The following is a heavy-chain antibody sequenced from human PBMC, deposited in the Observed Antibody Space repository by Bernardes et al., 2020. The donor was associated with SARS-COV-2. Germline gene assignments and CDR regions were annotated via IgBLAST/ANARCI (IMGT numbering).Heavy chain of an antibody. CDR2: IRSKANSYAT. V-gene: IGHV3-73*01. Sequence: GGSLRLSCAASGFTFRGSAMYWVRQASGPGLAWVGRIRSKANSYATAYAASVKGRFTISRDDSKNTAYLQMNSLKTEDTALYYCTRVPPYANSWWDAFDIWGQGTMVTVSS. CDR1: GFTFRGSA. J-gene: IGHJ3*02. D-gene: IGHD6-13*01. CDR3: TRVPPYANSWWDAFDI.